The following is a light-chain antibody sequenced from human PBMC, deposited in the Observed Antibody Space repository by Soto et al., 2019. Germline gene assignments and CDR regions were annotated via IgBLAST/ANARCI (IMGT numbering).Light chain of an antibody. Sequence: QSVLTQPPSVSAAPGQKVTISCSGSSSNIGNKYVSCYQQLPGTAPKLLIYENNKRPSGIPDRFSGYKSGTSATLCITGLQTGDEADYYCGTLDSSLSAWVFGGGTKLTVL. V-gene: IGLV1-51*02. CDR2: ENN. J-gene: IGLJ3*02. CDR3: GTLDSSLSAWV. CDR1: SSNIGNKY.